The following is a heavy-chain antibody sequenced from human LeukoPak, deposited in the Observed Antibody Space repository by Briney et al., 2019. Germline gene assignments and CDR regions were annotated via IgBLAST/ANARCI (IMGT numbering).Heavy chain of an antibody. V-gene: IGHV3-33*01. D-gene: IGHD2-15*01. J-gene: IGHJ4*02. CDR3: ARAITRYCSGGSCYLIDY. Sequence: GGSLRLSCAASGFTFSSYGMHWVGQAPGKGVEWVAVIWYDGSNKYYADSVKGRFTISRDNSKNTLYLQMNSLRAEDTAVYYCARAITRYCSGGSCYLIDYWGQGTLVTVSS. CDR2: IWYDGSNK. CDR1: GFTFSSYG.